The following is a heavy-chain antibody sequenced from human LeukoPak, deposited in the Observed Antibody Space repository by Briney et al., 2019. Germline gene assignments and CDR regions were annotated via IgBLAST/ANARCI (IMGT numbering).Heavy chain of an antibody. J-gene: IGHJ4*02. CDR1: GFTFSSYA. CDR2: ISGSGGST. D-gene: IGHD6-19*01. V-gene: IGHV3-23*01. CDR3: AKDRGSGWYLQYYFDY. Sequence: GGSLRLSCAASGFTFSSYAMSWVRQAPGKGPEWVSAISGSGGSTYYADSVKGRVTIFRDNSKNTLYLQMNSLRAEDTAVYYCAKDRGSGWYLQYYFDYWGQGTLVTVSS.